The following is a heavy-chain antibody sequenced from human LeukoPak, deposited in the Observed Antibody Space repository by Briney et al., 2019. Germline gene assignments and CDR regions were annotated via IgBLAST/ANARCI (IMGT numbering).Heavy chain of an antibody. D-gene: IGHD6-19*01. Sequence: PSETLSLTCTVSGVSISSGRYYWSWIRQLPGKGLEWIGYISYSENTYYNPSLKSRISISVDTSKSQFSLKLSSVTAADTAVYYCARTTSGWNYFDYWGQGTPVTVSS. V-gene: IGHV4-31*03. CDR3: ARTTSGWNYFDY. CDR1: GVSISSGRYY. CDR2: ISYSENT. J-gene: IGHJ4*02.